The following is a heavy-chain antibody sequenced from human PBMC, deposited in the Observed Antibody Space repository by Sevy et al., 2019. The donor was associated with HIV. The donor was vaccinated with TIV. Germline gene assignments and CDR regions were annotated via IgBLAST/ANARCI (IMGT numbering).Heavy chain of an antibody. J-gene: IGHJ4*02. Sequence: SETLSLTCTVSGGSVSSGSYYWSWFRQPPGKGLEWIGYIYYSGSTNYNPSLKSRVTISVDTSKNQFSLKLSSVTAADTAVYYCAREAIWFGEPYYFDYWGQGTLVTVSS. CDR1: GGSVSSGSYY. CDR3: AREAIWFGEPYYFDY. V-gene: IGHV4-61*01. CDR2: IYYSGST. D-gene: IGHD3-10*01.